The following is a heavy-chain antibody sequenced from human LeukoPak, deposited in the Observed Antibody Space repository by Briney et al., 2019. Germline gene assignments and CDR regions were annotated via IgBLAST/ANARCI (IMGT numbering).Heavy chain of an antibody. D-gene: IGHD6-13*01. CDR2: INPNSGGT. CDR1: VYTFTYYY. V-gene: IGHV1-2*02. CDR3: ARVRIGQQLDKYYYYAMDV. J-gene: IGHJ6*02. Sequence: ASLRVSFMASVYTFTYYYMHWVRQAPGQGLEWMGWINPNSGGTNYAQKSQGRVTMTTDTSISTAYMEVSRLRSDDTAVYYCARVRIGQQLDKYYYYAMDVWGQGTTVTVSS.